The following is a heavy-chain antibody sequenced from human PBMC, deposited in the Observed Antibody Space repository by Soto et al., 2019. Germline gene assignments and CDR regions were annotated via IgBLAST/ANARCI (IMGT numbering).Heavy chain of an antibody. CDR1: GGSFSGYY. CDR2: INHSGST. J-gene: IGHJ4*02. D-gene: IGHD2-2*01. Sequence: PSETLSLTCAVYGGSFSGYYWSWIRQPPGKGLEWIGEINHSGSTNYNPSLKSRVTISVDTSKNQFSLKLSSVTAADTAVYYCARLYCSSTSCLDPFDYWGQGTLVTVSS. V-gene: IGHV4-34*01. CDR3: ARLYCSSTSCLDPFDY.